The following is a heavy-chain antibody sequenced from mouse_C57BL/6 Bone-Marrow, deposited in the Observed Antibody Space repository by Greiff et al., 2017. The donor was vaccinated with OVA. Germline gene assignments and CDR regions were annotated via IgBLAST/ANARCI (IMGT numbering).Heavy chain of an antibody. D-gene: IGHD3-3*01. CDR1: GFNIKDYY. J-gene: IGHJ2*01. V-gene: IGHV14-2*01. CDR3: ARDGTRLIFFDY. Sequence: VHVKQSGAELVKPGASVKLSCTASGFNIKDYYMHWVKQRTEQGLEWIGRIDPEDGETKYAPKFQGKATITADTSSNTAYLQLSSLTSEDAAVYYCARDGTRLIFFDYWGQGTTLTVSS. CDR2: IDPEDGET.